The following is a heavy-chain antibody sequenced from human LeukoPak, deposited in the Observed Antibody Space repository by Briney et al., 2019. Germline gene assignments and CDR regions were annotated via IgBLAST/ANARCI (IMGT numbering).Heavy chain of an antibody. J-gene: IGHJ5*02. CDR2: INHSGST. CDR3: ATSVWSGTKDANWFDP. CDR1: GGSISSSSYY. Sequence: PSETLSLTCTVSGGSISSSSYYWGWIRQPPGKGLEWIGEINHSGSTNYNPSLKSRVTISVDTSKNQFSLKLSPVTAADTAVYYCATSVWSGTKDANWFDPWGQGTLVTVSS. V-gene: IGHV4-39*07. D-gene: IGHD2-21*01.